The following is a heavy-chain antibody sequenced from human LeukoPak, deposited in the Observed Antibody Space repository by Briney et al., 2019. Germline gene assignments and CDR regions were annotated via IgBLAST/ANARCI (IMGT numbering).Heavy chain of an antibody. CDR3: ARVGGSGSYYSLDY. CDR1: GGSISSYY. CDR2: VYHSGIT. D-gene: IGHD3-10*01. J-gene: IGHJ4*02. V-gene: IGHV4-39*07. Sequence: SETLSLTCTVSGGSISSYYWSWIRQPPGEGLEWIGSVYHSGITYYTPSLKSRVSISVDTSRNHFSLKVTSVTAADTAVYYCARVGGSGSYYSLDYWGQGTLVTVSS.